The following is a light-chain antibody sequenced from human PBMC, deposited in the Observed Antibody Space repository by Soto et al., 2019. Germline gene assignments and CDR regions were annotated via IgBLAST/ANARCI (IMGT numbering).Light chain of an antibody. Sequence: DIQMIQSPSTLSASVGERVTITCRASQNIYTWLAWYQQKPGKAPNLLIYKASSLKSGVPSRFSGSGSGTEFSLTISSLQPDDFATYHCQQDNSYPWTFGQWTKVEI. CDR2: KAS. J-gene: IGKJ1*01. CDR3: QQDNSYPWT. V-gene: IGKV1-5*03. CDR1: QNIYTW.